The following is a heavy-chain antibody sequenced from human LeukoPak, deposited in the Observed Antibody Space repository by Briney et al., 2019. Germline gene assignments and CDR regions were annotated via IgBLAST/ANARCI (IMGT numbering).Heavy chain of an antibody. CDR3: VRGRLLRSTKYFDY. J-gene: IGHJ4*02. D-gene: IGHD2-21*02. CDR2: IDAGATST. CDR1: GFTFSSYS. Sequence: GGSLRLSCAASGFTFSSYSMHWVRQAPGKGLEWVSYIDAGATSTNYADSVWGRFALSRDNAQNSVHLQMNSLRDEDTAVYYCVRGRLLRSTKYFDYWGQGALVTVSS. V-gene: IGHV3-48*02.